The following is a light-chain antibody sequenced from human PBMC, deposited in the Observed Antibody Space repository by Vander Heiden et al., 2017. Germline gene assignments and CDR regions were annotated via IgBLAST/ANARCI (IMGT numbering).Light chain of an antibody. J-gene: IGLJ2*01. CDR3: SSYTTSTTLV. CDR1: ITALANYNY. CDR2: EVT. Sequence: QSALTQPASVSGSPGQSFTISCTGTITALANYNYVTWHQPHPGQAPKLLIYEVTNRPSGVSNRFSGSKSGNTASLTISGLQAEDEADYYCSSYTTSTTLVFGGGTKLTVL. V-gene: IGLV2-14*01.